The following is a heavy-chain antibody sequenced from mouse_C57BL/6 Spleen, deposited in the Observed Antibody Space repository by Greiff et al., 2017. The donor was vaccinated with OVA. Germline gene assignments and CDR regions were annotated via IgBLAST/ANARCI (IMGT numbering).Heavy chain of an antibody. CDR1: GYSFTDYN. J-gene: IGHJ2*01. CDR2: INPNYGTT. Sequence: VQLQQSGPELVKPGASVKISCKASGYSFTDYNMNWVKQSNGKSLEWIGVINPNYGTTSYNQKFKGKATLTVDRSSSTAYMQLNSLTSEDSAVYYCARSFTTVVATGFDYWGQGTTLTVSS. D-gene: IGHD1-1*01. V-gene: IGHV1-39*01. CDR3: ARSFTTVVATGFDY.